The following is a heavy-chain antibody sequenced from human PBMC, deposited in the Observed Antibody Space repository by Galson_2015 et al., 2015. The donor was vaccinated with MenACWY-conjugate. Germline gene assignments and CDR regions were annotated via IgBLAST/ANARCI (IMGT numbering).Heavy chain of an antibody. D-gene: IGHD6-19*01. Sequence: SLRLSCAASGFTFGDYAMSWFRQAPGKGLEWVGFIRSKAYGGTTEYAASVKGRFTISRDDSKSIAYLQMNSLKTEDTAVYYCTSLTGIAVAGPLDVWGKGTTVTVSS. V-gene: IGHV3-49*03. CDR1: GFTFGDYA. J-gene: IGHJ6*04. CDR2: IRSKAYGGTT. CDR3: TSLTGIAVAGPLDV.